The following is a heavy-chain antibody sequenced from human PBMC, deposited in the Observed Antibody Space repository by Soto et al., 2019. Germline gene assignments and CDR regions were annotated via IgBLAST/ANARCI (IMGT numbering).Heavy chain of an antibody. D-gene: IGHD3-22*01. CDR1: GGTFSSYA. CDR2: IIPIFGTA. V-gene: IGHV1-69*01. Sequence: QVQLVQSGAEVKKPGSSVKVSCKASGGTFSSYAISWVRQAPGQGLEWMGGIIPIFGTANYAQKFQGRVTITADESTSRAYMELSSLRSEDTAVYYCARVRHNSSGYYFIFDYWGQGTLVTVSS. CDR3: ARVRHNSSGYYFIFDY. J-gene: IGHJ4*02.